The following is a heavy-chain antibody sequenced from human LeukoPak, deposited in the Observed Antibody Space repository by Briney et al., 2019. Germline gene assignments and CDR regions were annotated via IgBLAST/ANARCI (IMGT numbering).Heavy chain of an antibody. J-gene: IGHJ4*02. V-gene: IGHV3-23*01. CDR2: ISGSGGST. CDR1: GFTFSSYT. D-gene: IGHD3-22*01. Sequence: PGGSLRLSCAASGFTFSSYTMNWVRQAPGKGLEWVSVISGSGGSTYYADSVKGRFTISRDNSKNTLYLQMNSLRAEDTAVYYCAKDLTYYYDSSGLDYWGQGTLVTVSS. CDR3: AKDLTYYYDSSGLDY.